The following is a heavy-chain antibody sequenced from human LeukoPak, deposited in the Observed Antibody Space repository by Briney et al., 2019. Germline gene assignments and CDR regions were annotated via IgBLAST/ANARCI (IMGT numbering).Heavy chain of an antibody. D-gene: IGHD3-10*01. J-gene: IGHJ4*02. V-gene: IGHV3-30*04. CDR2: IAYDGSNK. Sequence: GRSLRLSCAASGFTFSSYAMHWVRQAPGKGLEWVAVIAYDGSNKYYADSVKGRFTIFRDNSKNTLYLQMNSLRAEDTAVYYCARDQYGSGSYPILFDYWGEGTLVTVSS. CDR3: ARDQYGSGSYPILFDY. CDR1: GFTFSSYA.